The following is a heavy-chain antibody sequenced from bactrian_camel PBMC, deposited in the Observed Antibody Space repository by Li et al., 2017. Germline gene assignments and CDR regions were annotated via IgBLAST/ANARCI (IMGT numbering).Heavy chain of an antibody. D-gene: IGHD2*01. V-gene: IGHV3S63*01. Sequence: HVQLVESGGGSVQAGGSLTLSCAVSGNGDGSGYWCTGWFRQARGQDREGVAAIYSGDSSAIYTDSAKGRFTISQDNASKTAVLQMNSLKPEDTAMYHCAADSCSYCSDGLCYTSGGTLANKYRGQGTQVTVS. CDR1: GNGDGSGYWC. J-gene: IGHJ4*01. CDR2: IYSGDSSA. CDR3: AADSCSYCSDGLCYTSGGTLANKY.